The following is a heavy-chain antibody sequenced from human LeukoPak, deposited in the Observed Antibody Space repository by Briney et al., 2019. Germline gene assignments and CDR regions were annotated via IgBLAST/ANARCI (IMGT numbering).Heavy chain of an antibody. CDR2: ISYDGSNK. J-gene: IGHJ3*02. D-gene: IGHD3-22*01. V-gene: IGHV3-30*18. Sequence: QPGRSLRLSCAASGFTFSSYGMHWVRQAPGKGLEWVAVISYDGSNKYYADSVKGRFTISRDNSKNTLYLQMNSLRAEDTAVYYCAKDFGSSSGYWDDAFDIWGQGTMVTVSS. CDR1: GFTFSSYG. CDR3: AKDFGSSSGYWDDAFDI.